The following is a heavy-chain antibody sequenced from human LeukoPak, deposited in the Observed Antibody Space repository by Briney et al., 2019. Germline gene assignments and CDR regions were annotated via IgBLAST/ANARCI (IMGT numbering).Heavy chain of an antibody. CDR1: GFTFSSYA. D-gene: IGHD4-11*01. CDR2: ISGGGGST. V-gene: IGHV3-23*01. Sequence: GGSLRLSCAASGFTFSSYAMSWVRQAPGKGLEWVSAISGGGGSTYYADSVKGRFTISRDNSKNTLYLQMGSLRAEDMAVYYCARDRKDDYSNYVHLTIKNYYYYYYMDVWGKGTTVTVSS. CDR3: ARDRKDDYSNYVHLTIKNYYYYYYMDV. J-gene: IGHJ6*03.